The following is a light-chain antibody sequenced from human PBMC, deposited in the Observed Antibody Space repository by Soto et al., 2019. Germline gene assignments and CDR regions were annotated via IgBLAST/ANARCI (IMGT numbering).Light chain of an antibody. V-gene: IGLV1-47*01. Sequence: QSVLTQPPSASATPGQRVTISCSGSSSNIGSNYVYWYQQLPGTAPKLLIYRNNQRPSGVPDRFSGSKSGTSASLAISGLRSEEEAYYYCAAWDDSLSGVVFGGGTKLTVL. CDR2: RNN. CDR1: SSNIGSNY. J-gene: IGLJ2*01. CDR3: AAWDDSLSGVV.